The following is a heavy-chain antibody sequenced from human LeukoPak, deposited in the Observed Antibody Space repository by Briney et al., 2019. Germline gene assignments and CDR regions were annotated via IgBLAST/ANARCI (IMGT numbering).Heavy chain of an antibody. D-gene: IGHD2-15*01. V-gene: IGHV4-59*12. CDR2: IYYSGST. Sequence: SETLSLTCSVSSGSITSYYWSWLRQPPGKGLEWIGYIYYSGSTNYNPSVKSRVTMSVDTSKNQFSLKLSSVTAADTAVYYCARRGALVRRGWSYYFDYWGQGTLVTVSS. CDR3: ARRGALVRRGWSYYFDY. J-gene: IGHJ4*02. CDR1: SGSITSYY.